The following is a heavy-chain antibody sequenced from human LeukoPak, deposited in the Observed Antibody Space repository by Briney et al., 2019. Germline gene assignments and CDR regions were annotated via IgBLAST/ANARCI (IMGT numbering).Heavy chain of an antibody. CDR1: GFTFSDYY. D-gene: IGHD2-2*01. CDR2: ISSSGSTI. CDR3: ARDGCSSTSCYGYYYGMDV. Sequence: GGSLRLSCAASGFTFSDYYMSWIRQAPGKGLEWVSYISSSGSTIYYADSVKGRFTISRDNAKNSLYLQMNSLRAEDTAVYYCARDGCSSTSCYGYYYGMDVWGRGTTVTVSS. V-gene: IGHV3-11*01. J-gene: IGHJ6*02.